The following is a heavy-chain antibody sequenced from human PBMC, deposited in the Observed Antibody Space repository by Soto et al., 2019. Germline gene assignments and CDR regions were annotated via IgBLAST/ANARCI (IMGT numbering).Heavy chain of an antibody. D-gene: IGHD2-2*01. Sequence: QVQLVQSGAEVKKPGSSVKVSCKASGGTFSSYAISWVRQAPGQGLEWMGGIIPIFGTANYAQKFQGRVTITADESTSTAYMELSSLRSEDTAVYYCARDRPGYCSSTSCYGLYGMDVWGQGTTVTVSS. J-gene: IGHJ6*02. CDR2: IIPIFGTA. CDR1: GGTFSSYA. CDR3: ARDRPGYCSSTSCYGLYGMDV. V-gene: IGHV1-69*01.